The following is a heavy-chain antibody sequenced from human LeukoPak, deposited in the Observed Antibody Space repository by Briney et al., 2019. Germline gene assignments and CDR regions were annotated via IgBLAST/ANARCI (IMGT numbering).Heavy chain of an antibody. Sequence: PGGSLRLSCAASGFTFSSYWMHWVRQAPGKGLVWVSRINSDARSTSYADSVKGRFTISRDNAKNTLYLQMNSLRAEDTAVYYCAREGPPYYDFWSGYHNWFDPWGQGTLVTVSS. CDR3: AREGPPYYDFWSGYHNWFDP. CDR2: INSDARST. V-gene: IGHV3-74*01. J-gene: IGHJ5*02. D-gene: IGHD3-3*01. CDR1: GFTFSSYW.